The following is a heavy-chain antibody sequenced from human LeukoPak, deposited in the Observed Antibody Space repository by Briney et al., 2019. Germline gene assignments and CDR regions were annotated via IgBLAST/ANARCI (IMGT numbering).Heavy chain of an antibody. CDR1: GSTLKPYG. J-gene: IGHJ4*02. CDR3: AKDFTPWAGLPRGSLDS. CDR2: ISYDGSFV. D-gene: IGHD1-14*01. Sequence: GGSLRLSCEASGSTLKPYGMHWARQAPGKGLEWVAVISYDGSFVNYADSVKGRFSIYRDNSKNTLYLQMNSLRDEDTAVYYCAKDFTPWAGLPRGSLDSWGQGTLVNVSS. V-gene: IGHV3-30*18.